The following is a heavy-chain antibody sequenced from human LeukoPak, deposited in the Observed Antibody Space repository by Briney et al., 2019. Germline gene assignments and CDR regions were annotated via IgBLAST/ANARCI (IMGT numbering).Heavy chain of an antibody. D-gene: IGHD4/OR15-4a*01. CDR3: ARALGQANPFDY. V-gene: IGHV4-34*01. J-gene: IGHJ4*02. CDR1: GGSFSGYY. CDR2: INHSGST. Sequence: PSETLSLTCAVYGGSFSGYYWSWIRQPPGKGLEWIGEINHSGSTNYNPSLKSRVTISVDTSKNQFSLKLSSVTAADTAVYYCARALGQANPFDYWGQGTLVTVSS.